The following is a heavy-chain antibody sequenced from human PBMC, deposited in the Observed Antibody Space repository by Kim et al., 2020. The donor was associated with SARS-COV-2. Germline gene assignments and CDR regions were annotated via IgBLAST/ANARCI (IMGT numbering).Heavy chain of an antibody. CDR2: IKQDGSEK. Sequence: GGSLRLSCAASGFTFSSYWMSWVRQAPGKGLEWVANIKQDGSEKYYVDSVKGRFTISRDNAKNSLYLQMNSLRAEDTAVYYCAREAEMATWWFDYWGQGTLVTVSS. J-gene: IGHJ4*02. CDR1: GFTFSSYW. CDR3: AREAEMATWWFDY. V-gene: IGHV3-7*03. D-gene: IGHD5-12*01.